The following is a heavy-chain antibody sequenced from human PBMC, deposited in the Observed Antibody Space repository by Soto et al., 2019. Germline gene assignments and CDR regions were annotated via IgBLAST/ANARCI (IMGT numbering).Heavy chain of an antibody. Sequence: PGGSLRLSCAASGFTFSSYGMRWVRQAPGKGLEWVAVISCDGSNKYYADSVKGRFTISRDNSKNTLYLQMNSLRAEDTAVYYCAKAGTYYDFWSGYYPRFDPWGQGTLVTV. CDR1: GFTFSSYG. CDR2: ISCDGSNK. J-gene: IGHJ5*02. D-gene: IGHD3-3*01. V-gene: IGHV3-30*18. CDR3: AKAGTYYDFWSGYYPRFDP.